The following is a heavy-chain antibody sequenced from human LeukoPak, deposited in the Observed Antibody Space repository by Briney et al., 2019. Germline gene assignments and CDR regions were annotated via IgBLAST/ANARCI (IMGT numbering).Heavy chain of an antibody. Sequence: SQTLSLTCTVSGGSMSSGYYYWIWIPEPPGKGLEWFVYIYYRGSTYHNPSLKSRVTISVDTSKNQFSLKLSSVTAADTAVYYCARVVVGTSDIWGQGTMVTVSS. J-gene: IGHJ3*02. CDR1: GGSMSSGYYY. D-gene: IGHD2-21*01. V-gene: IGHV4-30-4*01. CDR3: ARVVVGTSDI. CDR2: IYYRGST.